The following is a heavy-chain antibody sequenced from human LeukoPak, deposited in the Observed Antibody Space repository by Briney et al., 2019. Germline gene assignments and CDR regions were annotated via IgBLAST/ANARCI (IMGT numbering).Heavy chain of an antibody. CDR3: ARCIAAAGIEYFQH. CDR1: GYSISSDYY. Sequence: SETLSLTCAVSGYSISSDYYWGWIRQPPGKGLEWIGSIYQSGSTHYNPSLKSRVTISVDTSKNQFSLKLNSVTAADTAVYYCARCIAAAGIEYFQHWGQGTLVTVSS. D-gene: IGHD6-13*01. J-gene: IGHJ1*01. CDR2: IYQSGST. V-gene: IGHV4-38-2*01.